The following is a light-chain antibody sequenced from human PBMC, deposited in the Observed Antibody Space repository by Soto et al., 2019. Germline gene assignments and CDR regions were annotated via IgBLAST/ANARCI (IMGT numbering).Light chain of an antibody. CDR2: DAS. Sequence: EIVLTQSPATLSLSPGERATLSCRASQSVSSYLAWYQQKPGQAPRLLIYDASNRATGIPARFSGSGSGTDFTLTISSLQPEDFATYYCQQLNSYPNFGQGTRLEIK. J-gene: IGKJ5*01. V-gene: IGKV3-11*01. CDR3: QQLNSYPN. CDR1: QSVSSY.